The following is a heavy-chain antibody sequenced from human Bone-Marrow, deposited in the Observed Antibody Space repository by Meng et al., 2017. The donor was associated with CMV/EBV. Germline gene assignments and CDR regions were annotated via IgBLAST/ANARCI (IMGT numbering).Heavy chain of an antibody. CDR3: ARVPITPSYYYGMDV. V-gene: IGHV4-34*01. CDR2: INHSGST. CDR1: GGSFSGYY. J-gene: IGHJ6*02. Sequence: SETLSLTCAVYGGSFSGYYWSWIRQPPGKGLEWIGEINHSGSTNYNPSLKSRVTISVDTSKNQFSLKLISVTAADTAVYYCARVPITPSYYYGMDVWGQGTTVTVSS. D-gene: IGHD5-24*01.